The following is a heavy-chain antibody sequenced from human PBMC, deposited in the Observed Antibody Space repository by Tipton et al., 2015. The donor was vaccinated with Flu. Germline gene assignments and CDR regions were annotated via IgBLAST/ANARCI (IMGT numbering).Heavy chain of an antibody. CDR3: ARDSRFVVVPAAFPREPDYYYYGMDG. D-gene: IGHD2-2*01. CDR2: ISAYNGNT. V-gene: IGHV1-18*01. CDR1: GYTFTSYG. Sequence: QVQLVQSGAEVKKPGASVKVSCKASGYTFTSYGISWVRQAPGQGLEWMGWISAYNGNTNYAQKLQGRVTMTTDTSTSTAYMELRSLRSGDTAVYFCARDSRFVVVPAAFPREPDYYYYGMDGWGQGPPVPVSS. J-gene: IGHJ6*02.